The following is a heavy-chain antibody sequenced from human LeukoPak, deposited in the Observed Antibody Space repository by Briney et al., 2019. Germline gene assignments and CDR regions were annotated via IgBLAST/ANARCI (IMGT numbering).Heavy chain of an antibody. V-gene: IGHV3-7*01. CDR3: AKDLDAFDI. CDR1: GFNFSSYW. J-gene: IGHJ3*02. CDR2: IKQDGSEK. Sequence: GGSLRLSCAASGFNFSSYWMSWVRQAPGNGLEWVANIKQDGSEKYYVDSVKGRFTIFRDNAKNSLYLQMNSLRAEDTAVYYCAKDLDAFDIWGQGTMVTVSS.